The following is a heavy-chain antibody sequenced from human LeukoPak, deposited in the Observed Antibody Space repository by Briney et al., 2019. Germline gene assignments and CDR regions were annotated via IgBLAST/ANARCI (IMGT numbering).Heavy chain of an antibody. Sequence: PGGSLRLSCAASGFTFSSYGMHWVRQAPGKGLEWVAVISYDGSNKYYADSVKGRFTISRDNSKNTLYLQMHSLRAEDTAVYFCAKAQQWLPPAFDYWGQGTLVTVSS. CDR1: GFTFSSYG. CDR2: ISYDGSNK. J-gene: IGHJ4*02. CDR3: AKAQQWLPPAFDY. V-gene: IGHV3-30*18. D-gene: IGHD6-19*01.